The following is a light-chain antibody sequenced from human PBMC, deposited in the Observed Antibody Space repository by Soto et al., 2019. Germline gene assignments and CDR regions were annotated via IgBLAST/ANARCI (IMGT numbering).Light chain of an antibody. J-gene: IGKJ5*01. V-gene: IGKV3-20*01. Sequence: EIVFTQSPGILSLSPGERATLSCRASQSVSSSSLAWYQQKPGQAPRLLIYDASSRATGIPDRFSGSGSGADFTLTISRLEPEDFAVYSCQQYGTSPITFGQGTRLEIK. CDR1: QSVSSSS. CDR2: DAS. CDR3: QQYGTSPIT.